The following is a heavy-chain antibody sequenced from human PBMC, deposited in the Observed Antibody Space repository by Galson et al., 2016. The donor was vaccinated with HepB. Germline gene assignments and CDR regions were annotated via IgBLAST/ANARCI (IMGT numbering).Heavy chain of an antibody. J-gene: IGHJ6*02. D-gene: IGHD6-19*01. Sequence: EPLSLTCTSSGGSSGSYYCRWSRPPRGTGLEWIGYIDYAGKTDYDHAAKGRVTISVDTAKNQFTLQLNSVTPEDTAVYYCVRAQDSNGWPPTDGLDVWGQGTTVTVSS. CDR1: GGSSGSYY. CDR3: VRAQDSNGWPPTDGLDV. CDR2: IDYAGKT. V-gene: IGHV4-59*12.